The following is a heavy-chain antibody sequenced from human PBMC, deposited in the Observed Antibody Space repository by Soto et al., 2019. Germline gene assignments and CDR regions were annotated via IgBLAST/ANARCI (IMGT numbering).Heavy chain of an antibody. Sequence: QVQLVESGGGVVQPGRSLRLSCAASGFMFSNHGMHWVRQAPGKGLEWVAVIWSDGNNRYYADSVKGRFTISRDNSKNTLYLQINSLRAEDTAVYYCVRGDNWNDEASDYWGQGTLVTVSS. J-gene: IGHJ4*02. D-gene: IGHD1-1*01. CDR2: IWSDGNNR. V-gene: IGHV3-33*01. CDR3: VRGDNWNDEASDY. CDR1: GFMFSNHG.